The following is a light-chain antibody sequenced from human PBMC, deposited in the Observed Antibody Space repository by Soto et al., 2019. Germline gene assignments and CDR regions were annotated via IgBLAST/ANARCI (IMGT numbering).Light chain of an antibody. V-gene: IGLV2-14*01. CDR3: SSYTSGSLYV. J-gene: IGLJ1*01. CDR2: DVS. CDR1: SSDIGAYNY. Sequence: SALTQPASVSGSPGQSITISCTGTSSDIGAYNYVSWYQQYPGKAPKVMIYDVSSRPAGVSNRFSGSKSGNTASLTISGLQPEDEADYYCSSYTSGSLYVFGTGTKVTVL.